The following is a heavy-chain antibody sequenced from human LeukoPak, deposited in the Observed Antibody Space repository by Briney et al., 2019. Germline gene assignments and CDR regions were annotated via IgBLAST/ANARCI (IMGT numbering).Heavy chain of an antibody. CDR1: GGSISSYY. D-gene: IGHD3-9*01. Sequence: SETLSLTCTVSGGSISSYYWSWIRQPPGKGLEWIGYIYYSGSTNYNPSLKSRVTISVGTPKNQFSLKLSSVTAADTAVYYCARGYDVLTSHDYFDYWGQGTLVTVSS. CDR2: IYYSGST. CDR3: ARGYDVLTSHDYFDY. J-gene: IGHJ4*02. V-gene: IGHV4-59*12.